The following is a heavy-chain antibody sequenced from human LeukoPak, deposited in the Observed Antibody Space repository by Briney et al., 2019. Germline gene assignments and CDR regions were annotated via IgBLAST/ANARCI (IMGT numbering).Heavy chain of an antibody. J-gene: IGHJ4*02. V-gene: IGHV4-59*01. Sequence: SGTLSLTCTVSGGSISSYYWSWIRQPPGKGLEWIGYIYYSGSTNYNPSLKSRVTISVDTSKNQFSLKLSSVTAADTAVYYCARSLRNSSGWFDYWGQGTLVTVSS. CDR1: GGSISSYY. CDR3: ARSLRNSSGWFDY. D-gene: IGHD6-19*01. CDR2: IYYSGST.